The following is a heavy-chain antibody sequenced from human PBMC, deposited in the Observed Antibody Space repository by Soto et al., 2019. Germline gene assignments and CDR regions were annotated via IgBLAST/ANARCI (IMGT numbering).Heavy chain of an antibody. CDR1: GGSFSGYY. J-gene: IGHJ6*03. D-gene: IGHD2-2*01. Sequence: SETLSLTCAVYGGSFSGYYWSWIRQPPGKGLEWIGEINHSGSTNYNPSLKSRVTISVDTSKNQFSLKLSSVTAADTAVYYCARDRAGRYFSSTSCQASPQRSYYYYYYMDVWGKGTTVTVSS. CDR3: ARDRAGRYFSSTSCQASPQRSYYYYYYMDV. V-gene: IGHV4-34*01. CDR2: INHSGST.